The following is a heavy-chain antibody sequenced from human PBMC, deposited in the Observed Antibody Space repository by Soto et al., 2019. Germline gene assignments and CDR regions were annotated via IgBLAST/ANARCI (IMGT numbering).Heavy chain of an antibody. V-gene: IGHV4-30-4*01. J-gene: IGHJ4*02. D-gene: IGHD6-19*01. CDR3: ARGAAVAAPFDY. CDR1: GGSISSGDAF. Sequence: QVELQESGPGLVKPSQTLSLSCTVSGGSISSGDAFWSWIRQPPGKGLEWIGYIYYSGSTYYNPSLKSRVSMAVDTSKNLFSLRLSSVTASDTAMYYCARGAAVAAPFDYWGQGTLVTVSS. CDR2: IYYSGST.